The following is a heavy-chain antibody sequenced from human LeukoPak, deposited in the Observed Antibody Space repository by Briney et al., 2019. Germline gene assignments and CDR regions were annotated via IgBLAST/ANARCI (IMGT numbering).Heavy chain of an antibody. V-gene: IGHV4-61*05. CDR2: IYYSGST. CDR1: GGSISSSNYY. D-gene: IGHD3-10*01. J-gene: IGHJ6*02. Sequence: SETLSLTCTVSGGSISSSNYYWAWIRQPPGKGLEWIGYIYYSGSTNYNPSLKSRVTISVDTSKNQFSLKLSSVTAADTAVYYCARTVKKTRTYYYGSGSFYYYGMDVWGQGTTVTVSS. CDR3: ARTVKKTRTYYYGSGSFYYYGMDV.